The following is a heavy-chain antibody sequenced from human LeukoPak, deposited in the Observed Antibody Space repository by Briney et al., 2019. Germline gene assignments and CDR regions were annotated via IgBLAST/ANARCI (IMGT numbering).Heavy chain of an antibody. D-gene: IGHD3-3*01. J-gene: IGHJ6*02. V-gene: IGHV3-23*01. CDR1: GFTFSSYA. Sequence: PGGSLRLSCAASGFTFSSYAMSWVRQAPGKGLEWVSAISGSGGSTYYADSVKGRFTISRDNSKNTLYLQMNSLRAEDTAVYYCAKSLYYDFWSGYLEGMDVWGQGTTVTVSS. CDR2: ISGSGGST. CDR3: AKSLYYDFWSGYLEGMDV.